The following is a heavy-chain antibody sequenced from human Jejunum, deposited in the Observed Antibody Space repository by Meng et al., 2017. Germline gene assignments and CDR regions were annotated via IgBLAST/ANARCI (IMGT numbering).Heavy chain of an antibody. D-gene: IGHD3-9*01. V-gene: IGHV3-23*01. CDR2: ISGSGGTT. Sequence: GESLKISCAASGFTFSSYAMNWVRQAPGKGLEWVSVISGSGGTTSYADSVKGRFTISRDNSKNTLYLQMNSLRTDDTAVYYCAKKSGDILTGYFTYWGQGTRVTVSS. CDR1: GFTFSSYA. J-gene: IGHJ4*02. CDR3: AKKSGDILTGYFTY.